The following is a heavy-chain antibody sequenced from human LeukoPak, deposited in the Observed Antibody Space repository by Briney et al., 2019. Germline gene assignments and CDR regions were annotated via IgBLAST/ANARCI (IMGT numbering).Heavy chain of an antibody. J-gene: IGHJ6*02. V-gene: IGHV3-9*01. CDR3: AKDKYGSVLGMDV. D-gene: IGHD6-19*01. CDR2: ISWNSGSI. Sequence: GGSLRLSCAASGFTFDDYAMHWVRQAPGKGLEWVSGISWNSGSIGYADSVKGRFTISRDNAKNSLYLQMNSLRAEDTALYYCAKDKYGSVLGMDVWGQGTTVTVSS. CDR1: GFTFDDYA.